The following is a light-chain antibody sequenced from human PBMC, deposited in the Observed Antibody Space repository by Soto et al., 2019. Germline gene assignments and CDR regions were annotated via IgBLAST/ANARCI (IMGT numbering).Light chain of an antibody. CDR3: QQTFGTPRT. V-gene: IGKV1-39*01. Sequence: DIQMTQSPSSLSASAGDRVTITCRASENIRTYLNWYQQKPGKAPEVLIYAASKLQSGVPLRFSGSGSGTDFTLNITRLQPEDFATYYCQQTFGTPRTFDQGTKVEI. CDR2: AAS. J-gene: IGKJ1*01. CDR1: ENIRTY.